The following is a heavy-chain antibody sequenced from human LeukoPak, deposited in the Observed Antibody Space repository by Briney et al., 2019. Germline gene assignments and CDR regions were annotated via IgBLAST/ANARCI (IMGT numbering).Heavy chain of an antibody. V-gene: IGHV4-34*01. D-gene: IGHD1-26*01. J-gene: IGHJ5*02. Sequence: PSETLSLTCAVYGGSFSGYYWSWIRQPPGKGLEWIGEINHSGSTNYNPSLKSRVTISVDTSKNQFSLKLSSVTAADTAVYYCARASGSFWFDPWGQGTLVTVSS. CDR3: ARASGSFWFDP. CDR2: INHSGST. CDR1: GGSFSGYY.